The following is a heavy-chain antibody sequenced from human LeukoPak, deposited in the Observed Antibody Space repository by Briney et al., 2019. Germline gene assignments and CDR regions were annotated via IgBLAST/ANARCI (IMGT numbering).Heavy chain of an antibody. Sequence: PSETLSLTCTVSGGSISSYYWSWIRQPPGKGLEWIGYIYYSGSTNYNPSLKSRVTISVDTSKSQFSLKLSSVTAADTAVYYCARGPYATEKPPGTSHDYWGQGTLVTVSS. CDR1: GGSISSYY. CDR3: ARGPYATEKPPGTSHDY. V-gene: IGHV4-59*12. D-gene: IGHD6-13*01. J-gene: IGHJ4*02. CDR2: IYYSGST.